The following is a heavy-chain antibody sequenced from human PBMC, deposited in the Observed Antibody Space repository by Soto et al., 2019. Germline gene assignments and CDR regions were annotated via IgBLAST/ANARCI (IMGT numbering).Heavy chain of an antibody. CDR1: GFSFDDFG. CDR2: VSWNSGAK. J-gene: IGHJ4*02. V-gene: IGHV3-9*01. Sequence: SLRPSCVASGFSFDDFGMNWVRQRPGKGLEWVSSVSWNSGAKLYADSVKGRFAISRDSAKKSVYLQMNSLRPDDTAFYYCAKGVATAVPALDYWGQGTLVTVSS. CDR3: AKGVATAVPALDY. D-gene: IGHD2-21*02.